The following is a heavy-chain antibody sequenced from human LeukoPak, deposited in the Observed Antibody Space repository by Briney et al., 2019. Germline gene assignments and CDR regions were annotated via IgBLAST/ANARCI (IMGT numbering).Heavy chain of an antibody. CDR3: AKESTVVTFDF. V-gene: IGHV3-30*04. D-gene: IGHD4-23*01. CDR1: GFTFSSYA. J-gene: IGHJ4*02. Sequence: GGSLRLSCAASGFTFSSYAMHWVRQAPGKGLEWVAVISYDGSNKYYADSVKGRFTISRDNSKNTLYLQMNSLRSEDTAVYYCAKESTVVTFDFWGQGTLVTVSS. CDR2: ISYDGSNK.